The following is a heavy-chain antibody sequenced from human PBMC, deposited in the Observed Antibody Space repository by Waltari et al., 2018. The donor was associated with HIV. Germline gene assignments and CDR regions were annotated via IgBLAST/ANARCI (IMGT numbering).Heavy chain of an antibody. CDR1: RLTFPSYG. V-gene: IGHV1-69*12. Sequence: QVHVAQSGAEVKKPGSSVKVSCKGSRLTFPSYGLSWVRQAPGQGLEWMGGIKPPYGRPNYARQFQGKVIITADDFTNTVYMELTSLASEDTAVYFCARESSGDFDYWGPGTLVTVSS. D-gene: IGHD3-10*01. CDR3: ARESSGDFDY. CDR2: IKPPYGRP. J-gene: IGHJ4*02.